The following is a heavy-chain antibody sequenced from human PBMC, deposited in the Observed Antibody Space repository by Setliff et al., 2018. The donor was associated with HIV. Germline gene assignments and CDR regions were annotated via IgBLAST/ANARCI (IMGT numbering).Heavy chain of an antibody. V-gene: IGHV4-4*07. D-gene: IGHD3-22*01. Sequence: TSETLSLTCYVTDDPISSYYWSWVRQPAGKGLEWIGRLYVSGDTNYNPSLEGRVTISVDTSKNQFSLKLSSVTAADTAVYYCARTPEDYDQYFFDRWGQGTLVTVSS. CDR3: ARTPEDYDQYFFDR. J-gene: IGHJ4*02. CDR1: DDPISSYY. CDR2: LYVSGDT.